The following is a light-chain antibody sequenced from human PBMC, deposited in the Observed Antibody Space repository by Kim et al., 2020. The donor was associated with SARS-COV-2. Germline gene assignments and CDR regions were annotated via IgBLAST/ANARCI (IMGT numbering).Light chain of an antibody. V-gene: IGLV2-8*01. CDR3: SSYAGSLV. CDR2: EVS. CDR1: SSDVGGYNY. J-gene: IGLJ2*01. Sequence: QSALTQPPSASWSPGQSVTISCTGTSSDVGGYNYVSWYQQHPGKAPKLMIYEVSKRPSGVPDRFSGSKSGNTASLTVSGLQAEDEADYYCSSYAGSLVFGGGTQLTVL.